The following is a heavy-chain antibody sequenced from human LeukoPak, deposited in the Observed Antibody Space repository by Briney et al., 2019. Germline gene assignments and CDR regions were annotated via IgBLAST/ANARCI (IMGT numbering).Heavy chain of an antibody. J-gene: IGHJ4*02. CDR2: IYYSGST. D-gene: IGHD4/OR15-4a*01. CDR3: ARDYGVFLHTFEY. Sequence: SETLSLTCTVSGASISSPSYYWGWIRQPPGKGLEWIGSIYYSGSTYYNPSLKSRVTISVDTSKNQFSLKLSSVTAADTAVYYCARDYGVFLHTFEYWGQGTLVIVSS. CDR1: GASISSPSYY. V-gene: IGHV4-39*07.